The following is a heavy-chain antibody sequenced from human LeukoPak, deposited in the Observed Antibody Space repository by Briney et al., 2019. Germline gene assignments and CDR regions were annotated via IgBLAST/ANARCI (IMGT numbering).Heavy chain of an antibody. CDR2: IYSDNT. J-gene: IGHJ4*02. CDR1: GFTVSSNS. CDR3: ARRAGAYSHPYDY. Sequence: AGGSLRLSCTVSGFTVSSNSMSWVRQAPGKGLEWVSFIYSDNTHYSDSVKGRFTISRDNSKNTLCLQMNSLRAEDTAVYYYARRAGAYSHPYDYWGQGTLVTVSS. V-gene: IGHV3-53*01. D-gene: IGHD4/OR15-4a*01.